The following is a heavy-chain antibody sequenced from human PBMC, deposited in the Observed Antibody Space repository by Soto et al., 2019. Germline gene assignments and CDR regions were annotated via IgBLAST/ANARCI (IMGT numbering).Heavy chain of an antibody. CDR2: IYYSGST. J-gene: IGHJ6*03. D-gene: IGHD1-1*01. V-gene: IGHV4-59*08. CDR3: ARRRKLEFYMDV. Sequence: PSETLSLTCTVSGGSISSYYWSWIRQPPGKGLEWIGYIYYSGSTNYNPSLKSRVTISVDTSKNQFSLKLSSVTAADTAVYYCARRRKLEFYMDVRGKGTTVTVSS. CDR1: GGSISSYY.